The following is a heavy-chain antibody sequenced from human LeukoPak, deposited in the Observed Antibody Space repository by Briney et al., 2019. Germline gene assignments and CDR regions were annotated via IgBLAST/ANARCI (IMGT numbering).Heavy chain of an antibody. J-gene: IGHJ4*02. CDR2: IKQDGSDK. D-gene: IGHD3-10*01. V-gene: IGHV3-7*01. CDR1: GFTFSSYG. Sequence: GRSLRLSCAASGFTFSSYGMHWVRQAPGKVLEWVANIKQDGSDKHYVDSVKGRFTISRDNAKNSLYLQMNGLRAEDTAVYYCARLRGFDYWGQGTLVTVSS. CDR3: ARLRGFDY.